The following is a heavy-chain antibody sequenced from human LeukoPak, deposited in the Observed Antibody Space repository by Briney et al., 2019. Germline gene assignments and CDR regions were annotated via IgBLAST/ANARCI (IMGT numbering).Heavy chain of an antibody. D-gene: IGHD2-21*02. CDR2: ISWNSGSI. CDR1: GFTFDDYA. V-gene: IGHV3-9*01. Sequence: GGSLRLSCAASGFTFDDYAMHWVRQAPGKGLEWVSGISWNSGSIGYADSVKGRFTISRDNAKNSLYLQMDSLRAEDTALYYCAKGVVTRGNWFDPWGQGTLVTVSS. CDR3: AKGVVTRGNWFDP. J-gene: IGHJ5*02.